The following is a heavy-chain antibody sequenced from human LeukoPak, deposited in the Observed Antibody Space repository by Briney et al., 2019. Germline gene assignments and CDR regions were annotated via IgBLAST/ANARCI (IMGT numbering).Heavy chain of an antibody. V-gene: IGHV4-34*01. CDR3: ARGRDAFDI. J-gene: IGHJ3*02. Sequence: IPSETLSLTCAVYGESFSGYYWSWIRQSPGKGLEWIGEINHSGSTNYNPSLKSRVTISVDTSKNQFSLKLSSVTAADTAIYYRARGRDAFDIWGQGTMVTVSS. CDR2: INHSGST. CDR1: GESFSGYY.